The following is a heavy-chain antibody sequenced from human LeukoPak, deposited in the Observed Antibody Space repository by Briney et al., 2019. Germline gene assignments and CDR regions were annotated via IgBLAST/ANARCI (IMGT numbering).Heavy chain of an antibody. CDR1: GFTFSSYS. CDR3: ARGGSDAFDI. D-gene: IGHD3-10*01. CDR2: ISSSSSYI. J-gene: IGHJ3*02. Sequence: PGGSLRLSCAASGFTFSSYSMNWVRQAPGKGLEWVSSISSSSSYIYYADSVKGRFTISRDNAKNSLYLQMNSLRAEDTAVYFCARGGSDAFDIWGQGTMVTVSS. V-gene: IGHV3-21*01.